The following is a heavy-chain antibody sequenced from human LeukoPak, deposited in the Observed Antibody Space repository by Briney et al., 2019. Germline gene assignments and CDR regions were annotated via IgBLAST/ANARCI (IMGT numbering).Heavy chain of an antibody. CDR2: MYSVGST. V-gene: IGHV3-66*01. CDR3: ARDLSGYSYGFGGDL. Sequence: PGGSLRLSCAASGFTISANFMSWVRQAPGKGLEWVSIMYSVGSTFYADSVKGRFTISRDPSKNSLDLRMDSLRVDDTAVYYCARDLSGYSYGFGGDLWGQGTLVTVSS. J-gene: IGHJ4*02. CDR1: GFTISANF. D-gene: IGHD5-18*01.